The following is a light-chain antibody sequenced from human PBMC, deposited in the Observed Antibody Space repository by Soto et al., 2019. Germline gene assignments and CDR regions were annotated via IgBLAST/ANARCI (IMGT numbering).Light chain of an antibody. Sequence: QSALTQPPSASGSPGQSLTISCTGTSSDVGFYNFVSWYQQRPGKAPKLVIYEVTKRPSGVPDRFSGSKSGSTASLTVSGLQADDEADYYCCSYAGSSTWVFGGGTKVTVL. CDR3: CSYAGSSTWV. CDR2: EVT. J-gene: IGLJ3*02. CDR1: SSDVGFYNF. V-gene: IGLV2-8*01.